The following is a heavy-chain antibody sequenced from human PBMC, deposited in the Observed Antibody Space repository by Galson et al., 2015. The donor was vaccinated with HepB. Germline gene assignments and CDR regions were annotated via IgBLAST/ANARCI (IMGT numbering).Heavy chain of an antibody. CDR2: IYSGGST. D-gene: IGHD6-19*01. J-gene: IGHJ4*02. V-gene: IGHV3-66*01. CDR1: GFTVSSNY. CDR3: ATVPLSYSSTYYFDY. Sequence: SLRLSCAASGFTVSSNYMSWVRQAPGKGLEWVSVIYSGGSTYYADSVKGRFTISRDNSKNTLCLQMNSLRAEDTAVYYCATVPLSYSSTYYFDYWGQGTLVTVSS.